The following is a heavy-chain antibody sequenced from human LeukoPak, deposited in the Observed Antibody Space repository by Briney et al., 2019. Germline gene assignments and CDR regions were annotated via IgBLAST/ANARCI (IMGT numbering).Heavy chain of an antibody. Sequence: GGSLRLSCAASGFIFSSYAMSWVRQAPGKGLEWVSAISGSGGSTYYADSVKGRFTISRDNSKNTLYLQMNSLRAEDTAVYYCAKDCGGSCSLAFDYWGQGTLVTVSS. CDR2: ISGSGGST. J-gene: IGHJ4*02. V-gene: IGHV3-23*01. CDR3: AKDCGGSCSLAFDY. CDR1: GFIFSSYA. D-gene: IGHD2-15*01.